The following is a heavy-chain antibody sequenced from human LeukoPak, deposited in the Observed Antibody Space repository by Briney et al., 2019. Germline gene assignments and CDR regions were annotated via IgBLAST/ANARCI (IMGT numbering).Heavy chain of an antibody. CDR2: IYYSGST. CDR3: ARHRIRLYDY. J-gene: IGHJ4*02. Sequence: PSETLSLTCTVSGGSINSSSYYWGWIRQPPGKGLEWIGSIYYSGSTYYNPSLKSRVTISVDTSKNQFSLKLSSVTAADTAVYYCARHRIRLYDYWGQGTLVTVSS. CDR1: GGSINSSSYY. V-gene: IGHV4-39*01. D-gene: IGHD3-16*02.